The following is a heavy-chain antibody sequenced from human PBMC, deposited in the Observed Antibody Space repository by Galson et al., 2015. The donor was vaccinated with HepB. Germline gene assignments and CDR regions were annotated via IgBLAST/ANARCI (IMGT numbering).Heavy chain of an antibody. V-gene: IGHV4-59*01. D-gene: IGHD2-15*01. Sequence: SETLSLTCTVSGASIRNSNWNWIRQPPGKGLEWIGYIYYSGATNYSPSLKSRVTISVDTSKNQFSLKLRSVTAADTAVYYCAKTFTTYRDSGAFSYGGFDSWGQGTLVTVSS. CDR1: GASIRNSN. J-gene: IGHJ4*02. CDR2: IYYSGAT. CDR3: AKTFTTYRDSGAFSYGGFDS.